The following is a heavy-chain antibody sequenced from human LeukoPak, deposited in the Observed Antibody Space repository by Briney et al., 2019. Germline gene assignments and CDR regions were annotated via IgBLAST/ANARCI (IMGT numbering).Heavy chain of an antibody. CDR1: GFTFRSYW. Sequence: GGSLRLSCAASGFTFRSYWMSWVHQAPGKRLEWVANIIQDGSEKYYVDSVKGRFTISRDNAKNTLYLQMNSLRAEDTAVYYCARESGSGSQIDYWGQGTLVTVSS. J-gene: IGHJ4*02. CDR2: IIQDGSEK. D-gene: IGHD3-10*01. CDR3: ARESGSGSQIDY. V-gene: IGHV3-7*01.